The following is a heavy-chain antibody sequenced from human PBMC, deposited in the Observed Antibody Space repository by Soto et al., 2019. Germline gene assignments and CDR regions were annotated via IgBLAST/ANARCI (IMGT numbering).Heavy chain of an antibody. J-gene: IGHJ4*02. D-gene: IGHD4-17*01. Sequence: SETLSLTCAVYGGSFSGYYWIWIRQPPVNGLEFIGEINHILSTNYNPSLKSRFTISLYTSKNHFSLKLISFTAADTSVYYCARGGRCLYGGNYDYWGQGTLVTVSS. CDR1: GGSFSGYY. CDR3: ARGGRCLYGGNYDY. V-gene: IGHV4-34*01. CDR2: INHILST.